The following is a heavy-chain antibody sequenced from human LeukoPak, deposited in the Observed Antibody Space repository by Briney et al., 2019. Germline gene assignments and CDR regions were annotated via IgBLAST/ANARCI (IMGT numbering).Heavy chain of an antibody. Sequence: PSETLSLTCTVSGGSISSGGYYWSWIRRHPGKGLEWLGYIYYSGSTYYNPSLKSRVTISVDTSKNQFSLKLSSVTAADTAVYYCARDRGYGNSPFGLDNWGQGTLVTVSS. CDR1: GGSISSGGYY. CDR3: ARDRGYGNSPFGLDN. CDR2: IYYSGST. D-gene: IGHD4-23*01. J-gene: IGHJ4*02. V-gene: IGHV4-31*03.